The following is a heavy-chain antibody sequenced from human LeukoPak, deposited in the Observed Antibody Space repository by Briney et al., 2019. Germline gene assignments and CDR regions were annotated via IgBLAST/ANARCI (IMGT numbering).Heavy chain of an antibody. Sequence: PGGSLRLSCAASGFILSSHAMHWVRQAPGKGLEWVAVIWYDGNNKYYADTVKGRFTIYRDTSKNTLYLEMNSLRPEDTAVYYCARDSDRGFSSGWSSDYWGQGTLVTVSS. J-gene: IGHJ4*02. D-gene: IGHD6-19*01. CDR3: ARDSDRGFSSGWSSDY. CDR2: IWYDGNNK. CDR1: GFILSSHA. V-gene: IGHV3-33*08.